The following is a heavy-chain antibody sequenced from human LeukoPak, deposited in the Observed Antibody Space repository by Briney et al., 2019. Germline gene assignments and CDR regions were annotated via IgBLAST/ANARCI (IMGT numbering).Heavy chain of an antibody. Sequence: GGSLRLSCAASGFTFSSYGMHWVRQAPGKGLEWVAVIWYDGSNKYYADSVKGRFTISRDNSKNTLFLHMNSLRAEDTAVYFCAKRDTRGRYYFDSWGLGTLVTVSS. D-gene: IGHD2-2*01. CDR2: IWYDGSNK. V-gene: IGHV3-33*03. J-gene: IGHJ4*02. CDR1: GFTFSSYG. CDR3: AKRDTRGRYYFDS.